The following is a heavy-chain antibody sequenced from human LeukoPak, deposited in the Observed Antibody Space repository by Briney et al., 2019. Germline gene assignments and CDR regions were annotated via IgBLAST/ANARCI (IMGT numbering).Heavy chain of an antibody. J-gene: IGHJ4*02. D-gene: IGHD2-8*01. V-gene: IGHV1-69*04. CDR1: GGTFSSYA. CDR2: IIPIFGIA. Sequence: GASVKVSCKASGGTFSSYAISWVRQAPGQGLEWMGRIIPIFGIANYAQKFQGRVTITADKSTSTAYMELSSLRSEDTAMYYCARSDIVLMVYAIAPFDYWGQGTLVTVSS. CDR3: ARSDIVLMVYAIAPFDY.